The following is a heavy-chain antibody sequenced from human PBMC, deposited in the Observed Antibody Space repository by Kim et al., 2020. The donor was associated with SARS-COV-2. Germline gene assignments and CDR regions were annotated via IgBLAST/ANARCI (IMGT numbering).Heavy chain of an antibody. J-gene: IGHJ3*02. Sequence: APKFQGRVTMTRNTSISKAYMELSSLRSEDTAVYYCARGVNYYDSSALDIWGQGTMVTVSS. CDR3: ARGVNYYDSSALDI. D-gene: IGHD3-22*01. V-gene: IGHV1-8*01.